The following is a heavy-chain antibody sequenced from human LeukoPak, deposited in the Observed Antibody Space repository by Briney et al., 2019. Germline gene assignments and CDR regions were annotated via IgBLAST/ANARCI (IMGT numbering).Heavy chain of an antibody. D-gene: IGHD3-10*01. Sequence: GGSLRLSCAASGFTFSSYWMSWVRQAPGKGLEWVANIKQDGSEKYYVDSVKGRFTISRDNAKNSLYLQMNSLRAEDTAVYYCAKDPYYYGSGSSPLDYWGQGTLVTVSS. CDR1: GFTFSSYW. CDR3: AKDPYYYGSGSSPLDY. V-gene: IGHV3-7*01. CDR2: IKQDGSEK. J-gene: IGHJ4*02.